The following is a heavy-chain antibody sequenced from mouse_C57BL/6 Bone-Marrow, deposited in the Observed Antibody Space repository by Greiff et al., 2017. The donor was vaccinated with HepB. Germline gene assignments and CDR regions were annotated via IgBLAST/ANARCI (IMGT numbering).Heavy chain of an antibody. CDR2: SRNKANDYTT. CDR3: ARDADYGRSWYFDV. J-gene: IGHJ1*03. V-gene: IGHV7-1*01. CDR1: GFTFSDFY. D-gene: IGHD1-1*01. Sequence: EVKVVESGGGLVQSGRSLRLSCATSGFTFSDFYMEWVRQAPGKGLEWIAASRNKANDYTTEYSASVKGRFIVSRDTSQSILYLQMNALRAEDTAIYYCARDADYGRSWYFDVWGTGTTVTGSS.